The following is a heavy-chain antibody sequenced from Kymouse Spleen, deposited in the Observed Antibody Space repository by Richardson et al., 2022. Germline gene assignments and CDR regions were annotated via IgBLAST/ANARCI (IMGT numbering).Heavy chain of an antibody. D-gene: IGHD3-10*01. Sequence: EVQLVESGGGLVKPGGSLRLSCAASGFTFSNAWMSWVRQAPGKGLEWVGRIKSKTDGGTTDYAAPVKGRFTISRDDSKNTLYLQMNSLKTEDTAVYYCTTGVLWFGEPNYYGMDVWGQGTTVTVSS. CDR3: TTGVLWFGEPNYYGMDV. J-gene: IGHJ6*02. CDR1: GFTFSNAW. V-gene: IGHV3-15*01. CDR2: IKSKTDGGTT.